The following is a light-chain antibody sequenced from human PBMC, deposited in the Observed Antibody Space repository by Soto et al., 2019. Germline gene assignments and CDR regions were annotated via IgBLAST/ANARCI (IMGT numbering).Light chain of an antibody. V-gene: IGKV3-20*01. J-gene: IGKJ5*01. Sequence: EIVLTQSPGTVSLSPGERATLSYRASQSVPRSYLAWYQQKPGQAPRLLIYGTSSRATGIPDRFSGSGSGTDFTLTISRLEPEDFAVFYCQQYGSSITFGQGTRLEIK. CDR3: QQYGSSIT. CDR2: GTS. CDR1: QSVPRSY.